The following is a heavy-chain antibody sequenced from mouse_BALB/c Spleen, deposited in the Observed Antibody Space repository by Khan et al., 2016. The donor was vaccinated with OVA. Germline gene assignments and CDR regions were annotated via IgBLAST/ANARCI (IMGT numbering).Heavy chain of an antibody. Sequence: QVQLQQSGPELVRPGVSVKISCKGPDYTFTDYPMHWVQQSHVKSLEWIGAFSTSYGNTNYNQKFKGKAIMTVDKSSSTAYLELARLTSEDSAIYYCARDDGYSLFAYWGQGTLVTVSA. CDR3: ARDDGYSLFAY. D-gene: IGHD2-3*01. J-gene: IGHJ3*01. CDR2: FSTSYGNT. V-gene: IGHV1S137*01. CDR1: DYTFTDYP.